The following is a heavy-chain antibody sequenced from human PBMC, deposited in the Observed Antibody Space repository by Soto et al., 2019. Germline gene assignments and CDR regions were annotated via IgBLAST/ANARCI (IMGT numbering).Heavy chain of an antibody. CDR2: IIPIFGTA. CDR1: GGTFSSYA. D-gene: IGHD3-3*01. CDR3: ASRTYYDFWSGYYEYNWFDP. Sequence: GASVKVSCKASGGTFSSYAISWVRQAPGQGLEWMGGIIPIFGTANYAQKFQGRVTITADKSTSTAYMELSSLRSEDTAVYYCASRTYYDFWSGYYEYNWFDPWGQGTLVTVSS. J-gene: IGHJ5*02. V-gene: IGHV1-69*06.